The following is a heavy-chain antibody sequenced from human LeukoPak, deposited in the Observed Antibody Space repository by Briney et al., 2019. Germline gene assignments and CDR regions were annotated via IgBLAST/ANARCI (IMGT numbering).Heavy chain of an antibody. CDR2: IKTDGTYT. CDR3: ASEEGGLDV. CDR1: GFTFSRYW. Sequence: GGSLRLSCAASGFTFSRYWMHWVRQAPGKGLVWVSRIKTDGTYTSYADSVKGRFTISRDNAKSTLYLQMNALRGEDTAVYYCASEEGGLDVWGQETRLPSP. V-gene: IGHV3-74*01. J-gene: IGHJ6*02.